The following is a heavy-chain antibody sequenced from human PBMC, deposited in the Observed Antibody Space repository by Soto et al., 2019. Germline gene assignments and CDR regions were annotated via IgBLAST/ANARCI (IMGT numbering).Heavy chain of an antibody. CDR1: GFTFDNFA. Sequence: QMELVESGGGVVQPGRSLRLSCTPSGFTFDNFAMHWVRQAPGKGLEWVAVVSHDGAIKHYAESVRGRLTISRDNSRDTLSLQMNSLRPEDTAVYYCAKDGNPIPYLTGYYRLGWFDPWGQGTLVTVSS. V-gene: IGHV3-30-3*02. D-gene: IGHD3-9*01. CDR3: AKDGNPIPYLTGYYRLGWFDP. J-gene: IGHJ5*02. CDR2: VSHDGAIK.